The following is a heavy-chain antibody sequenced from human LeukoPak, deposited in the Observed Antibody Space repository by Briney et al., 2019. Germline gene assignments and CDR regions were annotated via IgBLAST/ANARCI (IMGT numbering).Heavy chain of an antibody. J-gene: IGHJ4*02. CDR3: ASSYYDSSGPFDY. CDR2: INPSGGST. Sequence: ASVKVSCKASGYTFTSYYMHWVPQAPGQGLEGMGIINPSGGSTTYAQKFQGRVPMTRDTSTSTVYMELSSLRSEDTAVYYSASSYYDSSGPFDYWGQGTLVTVSP. D-gene: IGHD3-22*01. CDR1: GYTFTSYY. V-gene: IGHV1-46*01.